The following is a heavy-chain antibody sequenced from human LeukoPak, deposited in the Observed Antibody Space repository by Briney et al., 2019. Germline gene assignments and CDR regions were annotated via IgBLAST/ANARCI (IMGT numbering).Heavy chain of an antibody. CDR2: FDPEDGET. V-gene: IGHV1-24*01. D-gene: IGHD1-26*01. J-gene: IGHJ4*02. CDR1: GYTLTELS. CDR3: ATRVGATPYYFDY. Sequence: ASVKVSCKVSGYTLTELSMHWVRQAPGKGLGWMGGFDPEDGETIYAQKFQGRVTMTEDTSTDTAYMELSSLRSEDTAVYYRATRVGATPYYFDYWGQGTLVTVSS.